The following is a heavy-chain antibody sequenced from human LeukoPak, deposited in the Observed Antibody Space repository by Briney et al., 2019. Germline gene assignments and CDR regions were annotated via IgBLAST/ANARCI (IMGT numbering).Heavy chain of an antibody. J-gene: IGHJ5*02. CDR3: ARYNYGSGTSFDP. D-gene: IGHD3-10*01. V-gene: IGHV3-48*03. Sequence: PGGSLRLSCAASGFTCSSYEMNWVRQAPGKGLEWVSYISSSGSTIYYADSVKGRFTISRDNAKNSLYLQMTSLRVEDTAVFYCARYNYGSGTSFDPWGQGTLVTVSS. CDR2: ISSSGSTI. CDR1: GFTCSSYE.